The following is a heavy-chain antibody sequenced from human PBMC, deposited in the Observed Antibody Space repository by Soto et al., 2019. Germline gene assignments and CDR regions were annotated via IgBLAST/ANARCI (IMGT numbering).Heavy chain of an antibody. Sequence: ETLSLTCSVSGGSINSYWWSWIRQPAGKGLEWIGRVYSSGTTDYNPSLNSRATLSVETSKNQFSLKLSSVTAADTAVYYCARDIGSYAYGEGYWGQGIQVTVSS. CDR3: ARDIGSYAYGEGY. CDR2: VYSSGTT. D-gene: IGHD3-10*01. J-gene: IGHJ4*02. V-gene: IGHV4-4*07. CDR1: GGSINSYW.